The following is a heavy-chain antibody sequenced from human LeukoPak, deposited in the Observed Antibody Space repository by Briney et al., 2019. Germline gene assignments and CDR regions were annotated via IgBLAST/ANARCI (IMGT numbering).Heavy chain of an antibody. Sequence: PGGSLRLSCAASAFTFSSYAMSWVRQAPGKGLEWVSSISGSGDNTYYGDSVKGRFTISRDNSKNTLYLQMNRLRAEDTAVYYCAKFFLQYSGYGAFDYWGQGTLVTVSS. D-gene: IGHD5-12*01. J-gene: IGHJ4*02. CDR2: ISGSGDNT. CDR1: AFTFSSYA. V-gene: IGHV3-23*01. CDR3: AKFFLQYSGYGAFDY.